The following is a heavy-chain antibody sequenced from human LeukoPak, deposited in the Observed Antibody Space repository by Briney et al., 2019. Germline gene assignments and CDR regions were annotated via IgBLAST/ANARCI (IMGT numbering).Heavy chain of an antibody. CDR3: ARGSVGSSGYYYLSFDY. Sequence: SETLSLTCAVYGGSFSGYYWSWIRQPPGKGLEWIGEINHSGSTNYNPSLKSRVTISVDTSKNQFPLKLSSVTAADTAVYYCARGSVGSSGYYYLSFDYWGQGTLVTVSS. CDR2: INHSGST. V-gene: IGHV4-34*01. J-gene: IGHJ4*02. CDR1: GGSFSGYY. D-gene: IGHD3-22*01.